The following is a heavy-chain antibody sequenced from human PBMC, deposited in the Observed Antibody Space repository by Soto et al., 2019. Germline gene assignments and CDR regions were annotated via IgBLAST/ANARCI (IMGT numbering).Heavy chain of an antibody. V-gene: IGHV3-11*01. CDR1: GFTFSDYY. CDR2: ISSSGSTI. Sequence: GGSLRLSCAASGFTFSDYYMSWIRQAPGKGLEWVSYISSSGSTIYYADSVRGRFTISRDNAKNSLYLQMNSLRAEDTAVYYCARKYYDFGSGYFPVPGTVMDVWGQGTTVTVSS. J-gene: IGHJ6*02. CDR3: ARKYYDFGSGYFPVPGTVMDV. D-gene: IGHD3-3*01.